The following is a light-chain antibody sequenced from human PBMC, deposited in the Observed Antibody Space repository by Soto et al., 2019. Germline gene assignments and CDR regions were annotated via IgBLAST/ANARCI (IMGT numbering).Light chain of an antibody. J-gene: IGKJ4*01. V-gene: IGKV3-11*01. Sequence: EIVLTQSPATLSLSPGERATLSCRASQSVRNLLAWYQQKPGQAPRLLIYDTSNRATGIPARFSGSGSGTDFTLTVSSLEPEDFAVYYCQQRSSWPLTFGGGTKVELK. CDR1: QSVRNL. CDR3: QQRSSWPLT. CDR2: DTS.